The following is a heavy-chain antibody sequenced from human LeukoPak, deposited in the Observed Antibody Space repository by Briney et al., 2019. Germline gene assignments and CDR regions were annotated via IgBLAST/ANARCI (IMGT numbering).Heavy chain of an antibody. Sequence: ASVKVSCKASGYTFTSYYIHWVRQAPGQGLEWMGIINPSGGSTSYAQKFQGRVTTTRDTSTSTVYMELSSLRSEDTAVYYCARDRLDHYYGSGSPNYYFDYWGQGTLVTVSS. CDR2: INPSGGST. D-gene: IGHD3-10*01. J-gene: IGHJ4*02. CDR1: GYTFTSYY. V-gene: IGHV1-46*01. CDR3: ARDRLDHYYGSGSPNYYFDY.